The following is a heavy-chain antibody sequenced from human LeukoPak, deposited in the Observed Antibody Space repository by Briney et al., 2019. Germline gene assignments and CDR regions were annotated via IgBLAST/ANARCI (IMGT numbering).Heavy chain of an antibody. CDR1: GFTFRNAW. V-gene: IGHV3-15*01. J-gene: IGHJ6*03. CDR3: TTDGTYYDILTGLSPSYYYMDV. CDR2: IKRKTDGGTT. D-gene: IGHD3-9*01. Sequence: GGSLRLSCAASGFTFRNAWMSWVRQAQGKGLEWVGRIKRKTDGGTTDYAAPVKGRFTISRDDSKNTLYLQMNSLKTEDTAVYYCTTDGTYYDILTGLSPSYYYMDVWGKGTTVTVSS.